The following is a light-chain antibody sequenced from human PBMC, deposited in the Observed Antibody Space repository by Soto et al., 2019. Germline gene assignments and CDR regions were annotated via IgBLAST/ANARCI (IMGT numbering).Light chain of an antibody. Sequence: DIQMTQSPSSLSASVGDRVTITCQASQDINKNLIWYQQKPGKAPKLLIYDASDLETGVPSRFSGSGSGTDFTLAISSLQPEDSATYYCLQDINYPWTFGQGTKVDIK. CDR2: DAS. CDR3: LQDINYPWT. V-gene: IGKV1-33*01. J-gene: IGKJ1*01. CDR1: QDINKN.